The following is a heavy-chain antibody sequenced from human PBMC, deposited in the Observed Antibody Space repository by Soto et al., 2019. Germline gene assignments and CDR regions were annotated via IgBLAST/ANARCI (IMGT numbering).Heavy chain of an antibody. CDR3: ARDRGFFDGDYYYYYGMDV. J-gene: IGHJ6*02. V-gene: IGHV3-33*01. Sequence: QVQLVESGGGVVQPGRSLRLSCAASGFTFSSYGMHWVRQAPGKGLEWVAVIWYDGSNKYYADSVKGRFTISRDNSKNTLYLQMNSLRAEDTAVYYCARDRGFFDGDYYYYYGMDVWGLGTTVTVSS. CDR1: GFTFSSYG. CDR2: IWYDGSNK. D-gene: IGHD4-17*01.